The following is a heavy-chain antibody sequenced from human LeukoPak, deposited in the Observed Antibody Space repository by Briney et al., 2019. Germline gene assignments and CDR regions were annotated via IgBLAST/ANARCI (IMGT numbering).Heavy chain of an antibody. CDR2: IWYDASNR. CDR1: GFTFSSYG. V-gene: IGHV3-33*01. D-gene: IGHD6-13*01. J-gene: IGHJ5*02. CDR3: ARDLAAAATWFDP. Sequence: GGSLRLSCAASGFTFSSYGMHGVRQAPGKGLEWVAVIWYDASNRYYADSVKGRFTISRDNSKNTLYLQMNSLRAEDTAVYFCARDLAAAATWFDPWGQGTLVTVSS.